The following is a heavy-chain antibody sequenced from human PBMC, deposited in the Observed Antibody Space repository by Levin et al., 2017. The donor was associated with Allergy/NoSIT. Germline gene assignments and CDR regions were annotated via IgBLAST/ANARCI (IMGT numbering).Heavy chain of an antibody. V-gene: IGHV3-48*02. CDR1: GVAFSSYS. Sequence: GESLKISCVASGVAFSSYSMNWVRQAPGKGLEWISYISSSSSSIDYADAVKGRFTITRDKAKNSLFLQMNSLRDEDTAVYFCAGMKRNILQAFGIWGQGPMVTVSS. D-gene: IGHD2/OR15-2a*01. J-gene: IGHJ3*02. CDR2: ISSSSSSI. CDR3: AGMKRNILQAFGI.